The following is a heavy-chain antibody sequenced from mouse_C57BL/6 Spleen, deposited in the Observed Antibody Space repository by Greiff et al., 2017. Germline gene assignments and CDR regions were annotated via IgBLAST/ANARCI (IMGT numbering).Heavy chain of an antibody. V-gene: IGHV3-6*01. D-gene: IGHD2-2*01. J-gene: IGHJ4*01. CDR2: ISYDGSN. CDR1: GYSITSGYY. CDR3: ARGEVTKDYYAMDY. Sequence: EVKLEESGPGLVKPSQSLSLTCSVTGYSITSGYYWNWIRQFPGNKLEWMGYISYDGSNNYNPSLKNRISITRDTSKNQFFLKLNSVTTEDTATYYCARGEVTKDYYAMDYWGQGTSVTVSS.